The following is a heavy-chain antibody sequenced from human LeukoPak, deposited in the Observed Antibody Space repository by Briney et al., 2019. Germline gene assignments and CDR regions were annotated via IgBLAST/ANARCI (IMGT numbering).Heavy chain of an antibody. J-gene: IGHJ4*02. CDR3: VIGGTYGSGS. D-gene: IGHD3-10*01. CDR1: GFPFANTW. CDR2: ITGDGSSS. V-gene: IGHV3-74*01. Sequence: GGSLRLSCAASGFPFANTWMHWVRQAPGKGLVWVSLITGDGSSSNYADSVKGRFTISRDNAKSTLYLQMHSLRAEDTAVYYCVIGGTYGSGSWGQGTLVTVSS.